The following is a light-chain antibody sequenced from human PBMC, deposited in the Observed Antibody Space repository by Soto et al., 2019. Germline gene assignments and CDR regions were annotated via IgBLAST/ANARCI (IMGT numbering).Light chain of an antibody. V-gene: IGKV3-20*01. Sequence: EIVMTQSPATLSVSPGERATRSCRASQSVSSNLAWYQQKPGQSPRLLIYVASSRATGIPDRFSGSGSGTDFTLTISRLEPEDFAVYYCQQYGDSPWTFGQGTKVDIK. J-gene: IGKJ1*01. CDR3: QQYGDSPWT. CDR2: VAS. CDR1: QSVSSN.